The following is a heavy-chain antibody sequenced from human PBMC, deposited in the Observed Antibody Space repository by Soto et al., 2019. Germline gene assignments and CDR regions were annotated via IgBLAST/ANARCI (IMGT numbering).Heavy chain of an antibody. J-gene: IGHJ4*02. CDR3: ARDFVPYSSSWVPY. CDR1: GFTFSSYG. D-gene: IGHD6-13*01. Sequence: PGGSLRLSCASSGFTFSSYGMHWVRQAPGKGLEWVAVIWYDGSNKYYADSVKGRFTISRDNSKNTLYLQMNSLRAEDTAVYYCARDFVPYSSSWVPYWGQGTLVTVSS. V-gene: IGHV3-33*01. CDR2: IWYDGSNK.